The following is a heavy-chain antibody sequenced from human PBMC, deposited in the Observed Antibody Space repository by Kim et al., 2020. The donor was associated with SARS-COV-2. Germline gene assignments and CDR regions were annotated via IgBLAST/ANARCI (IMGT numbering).Heavy chain of an antibody. CDR3: ARHPVRGVTAVFPGGLWFDP. CDR2: IYPGDSDT. J-gene: IGHJ5*02. CDR1: GYSFTSYW. V-gene: IGHV5-51*01. Sequence: GESLKISCKGSGYSFTSYWIGWVRQMPGKGLEWMGIIYPGDSDTRYSPSFQGQVTISADTSISTAYLQWSSLKASDTAMYYCARHPVRGVTAVFPGGLWFDPWGQGTLVTVSS. D-gene: IGHD3-10*01.